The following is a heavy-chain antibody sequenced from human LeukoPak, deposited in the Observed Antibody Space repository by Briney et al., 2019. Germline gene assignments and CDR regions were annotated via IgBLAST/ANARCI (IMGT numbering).Heavy chain of an antibody. V-gene: IGHV3-7*01. J-gene: IGHJ4*02. CDR3: AKSGSSSWFLDY. Sequence: GGSLRLSCAASGLTFSSYWMTWVRQAPGKGLEWVANIKQDGSEAYYVDSVKGRFTVSRDNAKNSLYLQLNSLGAEDTAVYYCAKSGSSSWFLDYWGQGTLVTDSS. CDR2: IKQDGSEA. CDR1: GLTFSSYW. D-gene: IGHD6-13*01.